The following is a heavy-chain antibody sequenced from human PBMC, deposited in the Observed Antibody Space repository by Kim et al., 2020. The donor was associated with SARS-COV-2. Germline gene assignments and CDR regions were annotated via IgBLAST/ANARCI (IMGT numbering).Heavy chain of an antibody. CDR3: ARAVITIFGVVTNPYGMDV. D-gene: IGHD3-3*01. CDR1: GGSVSSGSYY. CDR2: IYYSGST. Sequence: SETLSLTCTVSGGSVSSGSYYWSWIRQPPGKGLEWIGYIYYSGSTNYNPSLKSRVTISVDTSKNQFSLKLSSVTAADTAVYYCARAVITIFGVVTNPYGMDVWGQGTTVTVSS. V-gene: IGHV4-61*01. J-gene: IGHJ6*02.